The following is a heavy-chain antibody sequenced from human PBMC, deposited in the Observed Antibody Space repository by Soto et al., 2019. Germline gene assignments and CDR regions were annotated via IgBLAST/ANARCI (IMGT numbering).Heavy chain of an antibody. CDR2: IRSKAYGGTT. V-gene: IGHV3-49*04. D-gene: IGHD2-2*02. CDR1: GFTFGDYA. CDR3: TRSARYCSSTSCYKDY. J-gene: IGHJ4*02. Sequence: GSLRLSCTASGFTFGDYAMSWVRQAPGKGLEWVGFIRSKAYGGTTEYAASVKGRFTISRDDSKSIAYLQMNSLKTEDTAVYYCTRSARYCSSTSCYKDYWGQGTLVTVPQ.